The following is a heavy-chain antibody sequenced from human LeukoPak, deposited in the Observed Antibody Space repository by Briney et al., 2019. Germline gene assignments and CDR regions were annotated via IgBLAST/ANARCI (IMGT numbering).Heavy chain of an antibody. V-gene: IGHV3-74*01. D-gene: IGHD1-26*01. J-gene: IGHJ4*02. CDR1: GFTFSSYW. Sequence: GGSLRLSCVASGFTFSSYWMHWVRQGPGKGLVWVSRIISDGSSATYADSVKGRFTVSRDNSKNTLYLQMNSLRAEDTAVYYCAKDCVGAPGYWGQGTLVTVSS. CDR3: AKDCVGAPGY. CDR2: IISDGSSA.